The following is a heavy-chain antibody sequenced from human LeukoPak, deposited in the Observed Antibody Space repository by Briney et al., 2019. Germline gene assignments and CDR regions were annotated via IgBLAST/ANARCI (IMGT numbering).Heavy chain of an antibody. V-gene: IGHV3-30*02. CDR1: GFPFSTYG. Sequence: GGSLRLSCAASGFPFSTYGMHWVRQAPGKGLEWVAFIRYDGSKKYYADSVKGRFTISRDNSKNTLYLQMNSLRPEDTAVYYCARVGPWITARLYFDYWGQGTLVTVSS. J-gene: IGHJ4*02. CDR3: ARVGPWITARLYFDY. CDR2: IRYDGSKK. D-gene: IGHD6-6*01.